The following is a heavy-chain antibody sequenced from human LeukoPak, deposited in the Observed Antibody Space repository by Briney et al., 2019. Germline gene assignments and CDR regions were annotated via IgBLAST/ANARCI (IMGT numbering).Heavy chain of an antibody. J-gene: IGHJ4*02. CDR1: GYTFTSYG. V-gene: IGHV1-18*04. CDR2: ISANNGNT. CDR3: ARAILRGTAPYYFDY. D-gene: IGHD6-13*01. Sequence: ASVKLSCKASGYTFTSYGISWVRQAPGQGLEWMGWISANNGNTNYAQNLQGRVTMTTDTSTSTAYMELRSLRSDDTAVYYCARAILRGTAPYYFDYWGQGTLVTVSS.